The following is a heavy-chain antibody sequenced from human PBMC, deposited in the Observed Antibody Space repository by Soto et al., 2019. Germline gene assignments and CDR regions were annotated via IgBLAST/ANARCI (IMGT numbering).Heavy chain of an antibody. V-gene: IGHV4-59*08. Sequence: QVQLQESGPGLVKPSETLSLTCTVSGDSISSYYWSWIRQPPGKGLEWIGYIYYSGSTNYNPSLKSRVTISVDPSKNQFSLKLSSVTAADTAVYYCARRYGSAFDYWGQGTLVTVSS. D-gene: IGHD6-25*01. CDR3: ARRYGSAFDY. CDR1: GDSISSYY. J-gene: IGHJ4*02. CDR2: IYYSGST.